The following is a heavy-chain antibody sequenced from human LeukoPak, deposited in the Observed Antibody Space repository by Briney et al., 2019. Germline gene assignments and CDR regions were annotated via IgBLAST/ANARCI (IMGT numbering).Heavy chain of an antibody. J-gene: IGHJ3*02. CDR2: IYYSGST. V-gene: IGHV4-39*07. CDR3: ARVREDALDI. CDR1: GGSISSSSYY. Sequence: PSETLSLTCTVSGGSISSSSYYWGWIRQPPGKGLEWIGSIYYSGSTNYNPSLKSRVNIAVDKSKNQFSLNLNSVTAADTAVYYCARVREDALDIWGPGTMVTVSS. D-gene: IGHD3-10*01.